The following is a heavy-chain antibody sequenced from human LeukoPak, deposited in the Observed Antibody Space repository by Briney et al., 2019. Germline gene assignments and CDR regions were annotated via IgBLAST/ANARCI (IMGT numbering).Heavy chain of an antibody. V-gene: IGHV1-69*13. D-gene: IGHD2-8*01. Sequence: GASVKVSCKASGYTFTRYFMHWVRQAPGQGLEWMGGIIPIFGTANYAQKFQGRVTITADESTSTAYMELSSLRSEDTAVYYCARFSPGAALYHWFDPSGQGTLVTVSS. CDR1: GYTFTRYF. CDR2: IIPIFGTA. CDR3: ARFSPGAALYHWFDP. J-gene: IGHJ5*02.